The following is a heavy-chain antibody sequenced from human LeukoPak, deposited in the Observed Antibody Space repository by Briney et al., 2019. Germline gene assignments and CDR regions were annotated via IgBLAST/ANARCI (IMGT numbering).Heavy chain of an antibody. CDR3: ARDGSVAAAGYNWFDP. CDR2: IYYSGST. CDR1: SGSISSYY. Sequence: PSETLSLTCTVSSGSISSYYWSWIRQPPGKGLEWIGYIYYSGSTNYNPSLKSRVTISVDTSKNQFSLKLSSVTAADTAVYYCARDGSVAAAGYNWFDPWGQGTLVTVSS. V-gene: IGHV4-59*01. D-gene: IGHD6-13*01. J-gene: IGHJ5*02.